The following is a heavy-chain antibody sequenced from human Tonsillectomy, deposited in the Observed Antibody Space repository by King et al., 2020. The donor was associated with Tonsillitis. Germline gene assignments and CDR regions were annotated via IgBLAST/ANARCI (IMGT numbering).Heavy chain of an antibody. CDR2: ISGSGGST. J-gene: IGHJ4*02. D-gene: IGHD4-17*01. CDR3: ARVYGDSSGPFDY. CDR1: RFTFRSYG. Sequence: QLVQSGGGLVQPGGSLRLSCAASRFTFRSYGMNWVRQAPGKGLESVSGISGSGGSTYYAESVKGRFTISRDNSKNTLYLQMNSLRAEDTAIYYCARVYGDSSGPFDYWGQGTLAT. V-gene: IGHV3-23*04.